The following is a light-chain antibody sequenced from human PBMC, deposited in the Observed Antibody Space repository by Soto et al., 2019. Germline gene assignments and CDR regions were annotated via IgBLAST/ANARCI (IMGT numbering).Light chain of an antibody. J-gene: IGLJ3*02. CDR3: SSYSSSSTLWV. CDR2: EVN. Sequence: QSVLTQPPSVSGSPGQSVAISCTGTSSDVGNFDRVSWYQQPPGTAPKLIMSEVNNRPSGVPDRFSGSKSGNTASLTISGLQAEDEADYYCSSYSSSSTLWVFGGGTKLTVL. CDR1: SSDVGNFDR. V-gene: IGLV2-18*02.